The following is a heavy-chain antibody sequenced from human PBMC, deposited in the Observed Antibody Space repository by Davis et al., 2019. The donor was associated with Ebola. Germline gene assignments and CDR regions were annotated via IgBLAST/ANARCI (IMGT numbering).Heavy chain of an antibody. CDR1: GYSFTTHW. Sequence: GESLKISCRGSGYSFTTHWIAWVRQMPGKGLEWMGLIYPGDSDTRYNPSFQGQVTISADKSISTAYLQWSSLKASDTAMYYCARQWGYCSSTSCSLFDYWGQGTLVTVSS. V-gene: IGHV5-51*01. CDR2: IYPGDSDT. J-gene: IGHJ4*02. D-gene: IGHD2-2*01. CDR3: ARQWGYCSSTSCSLFDY.